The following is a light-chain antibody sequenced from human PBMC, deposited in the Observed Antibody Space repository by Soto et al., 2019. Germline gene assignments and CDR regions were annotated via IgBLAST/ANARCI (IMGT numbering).Light chain of an antibody. Sequence: DIQMTQSPSSLSASVGDRVTITCRASQSISSYLNWYQQKPGKAPKLLIYAASSLQSGVPSRFSGSGSGTDFTLTISSLQPEAFATYYCQQSYSTSWTFGQGTKVAIK. J-gene: IGKJ1*01. CDR2: AAS. CDR1: QSISSY. CDR3: QQSYSTSWT. V-gene: IGKV1-39*01.